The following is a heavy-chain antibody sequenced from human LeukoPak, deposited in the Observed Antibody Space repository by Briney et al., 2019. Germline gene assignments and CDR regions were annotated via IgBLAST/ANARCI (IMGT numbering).Heavy chain of an antibody. CDR3: TFASGTSY. CDR1: GYAIISGGFS. V-gene: IGHV4-30-2*01. CDR2: IYDRGPA. Sequence: SETLSLTCTVSGYAIISGGFSWNWIRQPPGKGLEWIGCIYDRGPAHYNPSLKSRFTISVDRPKNQFFLNVTSLTAADTAVYYCTFASGTSYWGQGTLVTVSS. J-gene: IGHJ4*02.